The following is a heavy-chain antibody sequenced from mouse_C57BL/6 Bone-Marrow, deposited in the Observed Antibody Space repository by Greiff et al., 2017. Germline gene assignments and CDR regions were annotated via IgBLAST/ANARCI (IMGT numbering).Heavy chain of an antibody. CDR1: GYTFTSYW. CDR3: ARLRYYGSHDY. J-gene: IGHJ2*01. V-gene: IGHV1-69*01. CDR2: IDPSDSYT. Sequence: QVQLQQSGAELVMPGASVKLSCKASGYTFTSYWMHWVKQRPGQGLEWIGEIDPSDSYTNYNQKFKGKSTLTVDKSSSTAYMQLSSLTSEDSAVXYCARLRYYGSHDYWGQGTTLTVSS. D-gene: IGHD1-1*01.